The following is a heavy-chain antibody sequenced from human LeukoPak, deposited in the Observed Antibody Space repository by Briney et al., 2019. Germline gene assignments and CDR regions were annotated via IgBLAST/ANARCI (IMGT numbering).Heavy chain of an antibody. CDR2: IYTSGST. D-gene: IGHD3-22*01. CDR3: ARVLNYYDSSGYYYYFDY. J-gene: IGHJ4*02. Sequence: PSETLSLTCTVSGGSISSYYWSWIRQPAGKGLEWIGRIYTSGSTNYNPSFKSRVTMSVDTSKNQFSLKLSSVTAADTAVYYCARVLNYYDSSGYYYYFDYWGQGTLVTVSS. V-gene: IGHV4-4*07. CDR1: GGSISSYY.